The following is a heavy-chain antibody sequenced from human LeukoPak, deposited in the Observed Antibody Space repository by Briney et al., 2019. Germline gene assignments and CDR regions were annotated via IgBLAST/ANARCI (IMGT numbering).Heavy chain of an antibody. V-gene: IGHV3-23*01. Sequence: GGSLRLSCAASGFTFSNHIMAWVRQTPGQGLEWVSLITPTGDNTYYADSVKGRFTISRDNSKNTLSLQMNDLRAGDTALYYCANPWGPGWYFDLWGRGTPVTVSS. J-gene: IGHJ2*01. D-gene: IGHD7-27*01. CDR2: ITPTGDNT. CDR3: ANPWGPGWYFDL. CDR1: GFTFSNHI.